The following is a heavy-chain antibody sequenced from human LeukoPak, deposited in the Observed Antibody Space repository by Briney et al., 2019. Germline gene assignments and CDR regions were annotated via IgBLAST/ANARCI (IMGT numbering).Heavy chain of an antibody. J-gene: IGHJ4*02. CDR2: INNGDTT. Sequence: GWSLRLSCAASGFTDNTNHMSWVRQAPGKGLDWVSIINNGDTTYYADSVRGRFTISRDNYKDTLYLQVDSLRDEDTAVYYCTRSTAWSRWDYWGPGTLVTVSS. D-gene: IGHD1-1*01. CDR1: GFTDNTNH. V-gene: IGHV3-66*01. CDR3: TRSTAWSRWDY.